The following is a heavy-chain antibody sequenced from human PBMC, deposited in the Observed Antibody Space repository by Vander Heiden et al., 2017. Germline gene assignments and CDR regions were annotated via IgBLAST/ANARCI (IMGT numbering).Heavy chain of an antibody. CDR2: IIPILGIA. CDR3: ARVENTYFDY. Sequence: QVPLAQSGAAVKKPGSSVKVSCNASGGTFSSYAITLARPAPRQGLEWMGGIIPILGIANYAQKFQGRVTITADKSTSTAYMELSSLRSEDTAVYYCARVENTYFDYWGQGTLVTVSS. V-gene: IGHV1-69*10. J-gene: IGHJ4*02. CDR1: GGTFSSYA.